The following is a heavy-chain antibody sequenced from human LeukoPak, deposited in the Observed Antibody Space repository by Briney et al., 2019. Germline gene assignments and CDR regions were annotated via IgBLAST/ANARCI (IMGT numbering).Heavy chain of an antibody. D-gene: IGHD5-18*01. CDR2: INHSGST. J-gene: IGHJ4*02. CDR3: ARDNPRIQLVFDY. V-gene: IGHV4-34*01. Sequence: SETLSLTCAVYGGSFGGYYWSWIRQPPGKGLEWIGEINHSGSTNYNPSLKSRVTISVDTSKNQFSLKLSSVTAADTAVYYCARDNPRIQLVFDYWGQGTLVTVSS. CDR1: GGSFGGYY.